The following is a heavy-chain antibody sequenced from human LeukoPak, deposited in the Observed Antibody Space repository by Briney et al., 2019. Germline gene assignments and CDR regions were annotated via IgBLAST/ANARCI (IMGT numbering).Heavy chain of an antibody. D-gene: IGHD4-17*01. CDR2: ISSSSSYI. V-gene: IGHV3-21*01. J-gene: IGHJ3*02. CDR1: GFTFSSYS. Sequence: PGGSLRLSCAASGFTFSSYSMDWVRQAPGKGLEWVSSISSSSSYIYYADSVKGRFTISRDNAKNSLYLQMNSLRAEDTAVYYCARVMLGDYVLDAFDIWGQGTMVTVSS. CDR3: ARVMLGDYVLDAFDI.